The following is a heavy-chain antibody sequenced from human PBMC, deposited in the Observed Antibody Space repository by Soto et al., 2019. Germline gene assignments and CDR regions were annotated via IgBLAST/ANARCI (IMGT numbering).Heavy chain of an antibody. D-gene: IGHD3-9*01. J-gene: IGHJ6*02. CDR1: GYTFTSYA. Sequence: ASVKVSCKASGYTFTSYAMHWVRQAPGQRLEWMGWINAGNGNTKYSQKFQGRVTITRDTSASTAYMELSSLRSEDTAVYYCARDIAPLYDILTGTTMDVWGQGTTVTVSS. CDR3: ARDIAPLYDILTGTTMDV. CDR2: INAGNGNT. V-gene: IGHV1-3*01.